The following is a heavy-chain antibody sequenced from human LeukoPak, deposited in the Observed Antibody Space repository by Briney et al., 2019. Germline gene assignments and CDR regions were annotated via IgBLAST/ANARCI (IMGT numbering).Heavy chain of an antibody. CDR1: GYTFTSYA. CDR3: ARDPRGGDPPNAFDI. CDR2: INTNTGNP. D-gene: IGHD2-21*02. J-gene: IGHJ3*02. V-gene: IGHV7-4-1*02. Sequence: ASVKVSCKASGYTFTSYAMNWVRQAPGQGLEWMGWINTNTGNPTYAQGFTGRFVFSLDTSVSTAYLQISSLKAEDTAVYYCARDPRGGDPPNAFDIWGQGTMVTVSS.